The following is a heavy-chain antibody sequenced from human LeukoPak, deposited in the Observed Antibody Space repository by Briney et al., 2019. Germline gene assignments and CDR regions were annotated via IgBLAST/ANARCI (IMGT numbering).Heavy chain of an antibody. CDR1: GFTFSSYW. Sequence: GGSLRLSCAASGFTFSSYWMSWVRQAPGKGLEWVSVISGSGGSTYYADSVKGRFTISRDNSKNTLYLQMNSLRAEDTAVYYCAKDITMTTVTTFDYWGQGTLVTVSS. V-gene: IGHV3-23*01. CDR3: AKDITMTTVTTFDY. CDR2: ISGSGGST. D-gene: IGHD4-17*01. J-gene: IGHJ4*02.